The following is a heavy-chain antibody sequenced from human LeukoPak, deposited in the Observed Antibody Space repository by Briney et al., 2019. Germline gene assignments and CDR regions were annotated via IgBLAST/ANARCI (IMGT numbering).Heavy chain of an antibody. V-gene: IGHV3-53*05. Sequence: GGSLRLSCAASGFSVSSNYVTWVRQPPGKGLEWVSVIYSDGSTYYADSVKGRFTISRDNSKNTLYLQMNSLRVGDTAVYYCTDAVAGWGQGTLVTVSS. D-gene: IGHD4-23*01. CDR3: TDAVAG. J-gene: IGHJ4*02. CDR1: GFSVSSNY. CDR2: IYSDGST.